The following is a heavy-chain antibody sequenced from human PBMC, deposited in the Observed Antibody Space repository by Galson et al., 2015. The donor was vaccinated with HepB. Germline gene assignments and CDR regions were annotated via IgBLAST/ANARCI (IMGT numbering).Heavy chain of an antibody. D-gene: IGHD3-3*01. J-gene: IGHJ5*02. V-gene: IGHV4-31*03. CDR2: IYYSGST. CDR3: ARGQAAGYDFWSGYLNWFDP. Sequence: TLSLTCTVSGGSISSGGYYWSWIRQHPGKGLEWIGYIYYSGSTYYNPSLKSRVTISVDTSKNQFSLKLSSVTAADTAVYYCARGQAAGYDFWSGYLNWFDPWGQGTLVTVSS. CDR1: GGSISSGGYY.